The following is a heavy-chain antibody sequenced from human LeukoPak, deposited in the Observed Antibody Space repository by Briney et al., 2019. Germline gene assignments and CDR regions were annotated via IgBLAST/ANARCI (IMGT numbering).Heavy chain of an antibody. V-gene: IGHV4-39*01. J-gene: IGHJ5*02. CDR1: GGSISSSSYY. Sequence: PSETLSLTCTVSGGSISSSSYYWGWIRQPPGKGLEWIGGIYYSGSTYYNPSLKSRVTISVDTSKNQFSLKLSSVTAADTAVYYCARKGVGAALYCSSTSCYNLPYNWFDPWGQGTLVTVSS. D-gene: IGHD2-2*02. CDR3: ARKGVGAALYCSSTSCYNLPYNWFDP. CDR2: IYYSGST.